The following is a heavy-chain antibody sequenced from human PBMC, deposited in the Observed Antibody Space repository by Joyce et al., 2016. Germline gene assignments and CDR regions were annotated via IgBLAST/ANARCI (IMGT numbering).Heavy chain of an antibody. CDR2: VDPTDSYT. V-gene: IGHV5-10-1*03. CDR3: VRMNWFDL. CDR1: GYRFTRYW. Sequence: EVQLVQSGPEVKKPGETLKISCKVSGYRFTRYWLSWVRRQPGKGLEWIGRVDPTDSYTTYNAAFQGHVNISTDKSVNTAYLQWNSLKASDTAMYYCVRMNWFDLWGQGALVTVSS. J-gene: IGHJ5*02.